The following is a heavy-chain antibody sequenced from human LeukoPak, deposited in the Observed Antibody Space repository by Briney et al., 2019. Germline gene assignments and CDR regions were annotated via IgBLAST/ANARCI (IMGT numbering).Heavy chain of an antibody. V-gene: IGHV4-59*13. J-gene: IGHJ4*02. CDR2: IYYSGST. CDR1: GGSISSYY. CDR3: ARGSSGYGDD. Sequence: PSETLSLTCTVSGGSISSYYCSWIRQPPGKGLEWIGYIYYSGSTNYNPSLKSRVTISVDTSKNQFSLKLSSVTAADTAVYYCARGSSGYGDDWGQGTLVTVSS. D-gene: IGHD5-18*01.